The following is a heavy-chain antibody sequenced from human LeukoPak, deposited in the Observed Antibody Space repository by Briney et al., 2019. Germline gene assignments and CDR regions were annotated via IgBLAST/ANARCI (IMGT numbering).Heavy chain of an antibody. D-gene: IGHD5-12*01. CDR3: SRGYTYSPLGGYEYPMDV. J-gene: IGHJ6*02. CDR2: ITYDGSKK. CDR1: GFTFRSYG. Sequence: QPGRSLRLSCTAAGFTFRSYGMHWVRQAPGKGLDWVAGITYDGSKKYYGGSVKGRLTISRDNSKNTLFLQMDSLRPEDTAVYFCSRGYTYSPLGGYEYPMDVWGQGTTVTVSS. V-gene: IGHV3-30*04.